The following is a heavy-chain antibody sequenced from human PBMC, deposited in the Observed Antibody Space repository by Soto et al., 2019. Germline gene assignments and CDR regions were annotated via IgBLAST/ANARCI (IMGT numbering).Heavy chain of an antibody. CDR1: GYTFTSYG. J-gene: IGHJ5*02. Sequence: ASVKVSCKASGYTFTSYGISWVRQAPGQGLEWMGWISAYNGNTNYAQKLQGRVTMTTDTSTSTAYMELRSLRSDDTAVYYCARDRFWIVVPAAIDNWFDPWGQGTLVTVSS. CDR2: ISAYNGNT. D-gene: IGHD2-2*01. CDR3: ARDRFWIVVPAAIDNWFDP. V-gene: IGHV1-18*01.